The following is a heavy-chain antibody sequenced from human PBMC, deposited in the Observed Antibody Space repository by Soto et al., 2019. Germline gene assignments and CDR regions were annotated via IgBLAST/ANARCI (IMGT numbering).Heavy chain of an antibody. CDR2: IIPFFKAT. V-gene: IGHV1-69*13. D-gene: IGHD3-16*01. Sequence: SVKVSCKASGGTFSMHASSCVGQAPLHWRDGMGGIIPFFKATNYAQKFQGRVTITADDSTSTAYMDLYSLRSEDTAVYYCARDVPLNYYDGTFSYYAMDVWGQGTTVTVS. CDR3: ARDVPLNYYDGTFSYYAMDV. J-gene: IGHJ6*02. CDR1: GGTFSMHA.